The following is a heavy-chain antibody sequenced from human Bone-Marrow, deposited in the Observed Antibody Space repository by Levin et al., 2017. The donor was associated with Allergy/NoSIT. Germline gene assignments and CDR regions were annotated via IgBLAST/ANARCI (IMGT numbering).Heavy chain of an antibody. CDR1: GFRFDDYA. Sequence: SLKISCAATGFRFDDYAMHWVRQAPGKGLEWVSGVSWNGENIGYADSVKGRFSMSRDNAKNSPYLQMNSLRPEDTAQYYCTRDHCSGGSCYHDFWGQGTLVTVSP. CDR2: VSWNGENI. D-gene: IGHD2-15*01. V-gene: IGHV3-9*01. J-gene: IGHJ4*02. CDR3: TRDHCSGGSCYHDF.